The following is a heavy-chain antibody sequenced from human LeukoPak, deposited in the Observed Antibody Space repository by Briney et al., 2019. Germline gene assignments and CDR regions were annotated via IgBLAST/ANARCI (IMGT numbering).Heavy chain of an antibody. CDR2: IDPKNGGT. CDR1: GYTFSDYY. Sequence: ASVTVTYKASGYTFSDYYIHWVRQAPGQGLEWMGWIDPKNGGTKSAQKFQGRVTMTRDTSIRTAYMELSRLRSDDTAEYYCARGRLSRSGSYWGQGALLIVSS. J-gene: IGHJ4*02. V-gene: IGHV1-2*02. D-gene: IGHD1-26*01. CDR3: ARGRLSRSGSY.